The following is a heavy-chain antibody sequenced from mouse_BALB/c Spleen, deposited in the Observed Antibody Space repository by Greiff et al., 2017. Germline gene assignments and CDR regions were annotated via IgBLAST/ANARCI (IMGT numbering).Heavy chain of an antibody. CDR1: GFNIKDTY. Sequence: VQLKESGAELVKPGASVKLSCTASGFNIKDTYMHWVKQRPEQGLEWIGRIDPANGNTKYDPKFQGKATITADTSSNTAYLQLSSLTSEDTAVYYCARDPGRAMDYWGQGTSVTVSS. V-gene: IGHV14-3*02. CDR2: IDPANGNT. J-gene: IGHJ4*01. CDR3: ARDPGRAMDY.